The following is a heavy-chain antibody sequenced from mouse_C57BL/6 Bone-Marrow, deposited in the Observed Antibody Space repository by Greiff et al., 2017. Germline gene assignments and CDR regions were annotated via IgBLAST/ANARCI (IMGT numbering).Heavy chain of an antibody. V-gene: IGHV5-9-1*02. J-gene: IGHJ4*01. Sequence: EVMLVESGEGLVKPGGSLKLSCAASGFTFSSYAMSWVRQTPEKRLEWVAYISSGGAYIYYADTVKGRFTISRDNARNTLYLQMSSLKSEDTAMYYCTRGRYYSNFFYYAMDYWGQGTSVTVSS. CDR3: TRGRYYSNFFYYAMDY. CDR1: GFTFSSYA. D-gene: IGHD2-5*01. CDR2: ISSGGAYI.